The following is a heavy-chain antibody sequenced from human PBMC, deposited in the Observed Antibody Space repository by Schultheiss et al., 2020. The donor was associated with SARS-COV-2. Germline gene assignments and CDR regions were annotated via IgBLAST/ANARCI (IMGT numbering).Heavy chain of an antibody. CDR2: INSDGSST. Sequence: GSLRLSCAASGFTFSSYGMHWVRQAPGKGLQWVSRINSDGSSTSYADSVKGRFTISRDNAKNTLYLQMNSLRAEDTAVYYCAKELGFRELFGAFDIWGQGKMVTVSS. CDR3: AKELGFRELFGAFDI. D-gene: IGHD3-10*01. J-gene: IGHJ3*02. V-gene: IGHV3-74*01. CDR1: GFTFSSYG.